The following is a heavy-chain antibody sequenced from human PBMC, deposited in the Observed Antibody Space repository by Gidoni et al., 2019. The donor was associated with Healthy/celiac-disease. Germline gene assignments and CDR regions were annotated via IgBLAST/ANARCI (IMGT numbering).Heavy chain of an antibody. D-gene: IGHD3-22*01. CDR1: GFTFGSDA. Sequence: VQLVESGGGLVQPGGSLRLSCAASGFTFGSDAMSWVRQAPGKGLEWVSAISGSGGSTYYADSVKGRFTISRDNSKNTLYLQMNSLRAEDTAVYYCAKPAYYYVSSSWYFDLWGRGTLVTVSS. CDR3: AKPAYYYVSSSWYFDL. J-gene: IGHJ2*01. V-gene: IGHV3-23*04. CDR2: ISGSGGST.